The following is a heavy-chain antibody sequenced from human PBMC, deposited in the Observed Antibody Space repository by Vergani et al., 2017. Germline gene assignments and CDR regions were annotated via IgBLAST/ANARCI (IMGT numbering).Heavy chain of an antibody. J-gene: IGHJ6*03. Sequence: QITLKESGPTLVKPTQTLTLTCTFSGFSLNTRGVSVAWIRQPPGTALDWLALIYWNDEQHYSPSLNNRVTITKDTSKNQVVLTMANMDYVDTGTYYCVYRKTECGTTGCFYPFCYYYYMELWGKGTTVTVSS. CDR2: IYWNDEQ. CDR1: GFSLNTRGVS. CDR3: VYRKTECGTTGCFYPFCYYYYMEL. D-gene: IGHD1-7*01. V-gene: IGHV2-5*04.